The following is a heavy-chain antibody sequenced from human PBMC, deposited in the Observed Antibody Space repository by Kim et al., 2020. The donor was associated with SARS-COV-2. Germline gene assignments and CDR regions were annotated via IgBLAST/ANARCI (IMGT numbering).Heavy chain of an antibody. CDR2: IKSKTDGGTT. Sequence: GGSLRLSCAASGFTFSNAWMSWVRQAPGKGLEWVGRIKSKTDGGTTDYAAPVKGRFTISRDDSKNMLYLQMNSLKTEDTAVYYCTTVGPLLWFGELLSYPRGRGVDVWGQGTPVTVSS. CDR1: GFTFSNAW. V-gene: IGHV3-15*01. CDR3: TTVGPLLWFGELLSYPRGRGVDV. D-gene: IGHD3-10*01. J-gene: IGHJ6*02.